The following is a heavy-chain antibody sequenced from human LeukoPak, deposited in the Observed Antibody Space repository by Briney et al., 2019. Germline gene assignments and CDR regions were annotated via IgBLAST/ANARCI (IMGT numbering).Heavy chain of an antibody. V-gene: IGHV3-11*06. D-gene: IGHD3-9*01. CDR2: ISSSSSYT. CDR1: GFTFSDYC. CDR3: QKEGYDILTGYPDYFDY. J-gene: IGHJ4*02. Sequence: PGGSLRLSCAASGFTFSDYCMSWIRQAPGKGLEWVSYISSSSSYTNYADSVKGRFTISRDNAKNSLYLQMNSLRAEDTAVYYSQKEGYDILTGYPDYFDYWGQRTLVTVSS.